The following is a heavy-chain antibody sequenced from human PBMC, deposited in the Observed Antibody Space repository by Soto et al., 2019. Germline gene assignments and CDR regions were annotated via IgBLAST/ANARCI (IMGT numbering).Heavy chain of an antibody. J-gene: IGHJ4*02. V-gene: IGHV3-21*01. Sequence: EVQLVESGGGLVKPGGSLRLACAASGFPFNSHSMFWVRQAPGKGLEWVSSISGSSDYIFYADSVKGRFTIFRDNAKKSLFLQMNSLRAEDTAMYYCASGGIIIVGAATRRLDYWGQGTLVTVSS. CDR3: ASGGIIIVGAATRRLDY. D-gene: IGHD1-26*01. CDR1: GFPFNSHS. CDR2: ISGSSDYI.